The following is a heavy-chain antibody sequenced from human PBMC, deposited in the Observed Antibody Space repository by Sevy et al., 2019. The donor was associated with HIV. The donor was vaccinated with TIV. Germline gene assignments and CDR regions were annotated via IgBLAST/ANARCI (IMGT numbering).Heavy chain of an antibody. CDR1: GFTFSGYW. V-gene: IGHV3-7*01. J-gene: IGHJ5*02. CDR2: INQDGGDK. CDR3: VRDITFGELGHWFDP. D-gene: IGHD3-10*01. Sequence: GGSLRLSCAASGFTFSGYWMSWVRQAPGKGLEWVANINQDGGDKYYVDSVKGRFTISRDNAKNSLYLQMNSLRAEDTALYYCVRDITFGELGHWFDPWGQGTLVTVSS.